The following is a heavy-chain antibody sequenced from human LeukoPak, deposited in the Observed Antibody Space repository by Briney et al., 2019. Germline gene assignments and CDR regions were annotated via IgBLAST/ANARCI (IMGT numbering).Heavy chain of an antibody. CDR1: GGSISSYY. V-gene: IGHV4-59*01. J-gene: IGHJ4*02. D-gene: IGHD3-10*01. Sequence: SETLSLTCTVSGGSISSYYWSWIRQPPGKGLEWIGYIYYSGSTNYNPSLKSRVTISVDTSKNQFSLKLSSVTAADTAVYYCARELPLQYFDYWGQGTLVTVSS. CDR2: IYYSGST. CDR3: ARELPLQYFDY.